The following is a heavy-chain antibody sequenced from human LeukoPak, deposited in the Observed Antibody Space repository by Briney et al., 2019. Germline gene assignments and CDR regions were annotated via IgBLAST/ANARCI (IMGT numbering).Heavy chain of an antibody. J-gene: IGHJ4*02. CDR2: INPSGGST. Sequence: GASVKVSCKASGYAFTSYYMHWVRQAPGQGLEWMGIINPSGGSTSYALKFQGRVTMTRDTSTSTVYMELSSLRSEDTAVYYCARDRGGATIRLDYWGQGTLVTVSS. CDR3: ARDRGGATIRLDY. V-gene: IGHV1-46*01. D-gene: IGHD1-26*01. CDR1: GYAFTSYY.